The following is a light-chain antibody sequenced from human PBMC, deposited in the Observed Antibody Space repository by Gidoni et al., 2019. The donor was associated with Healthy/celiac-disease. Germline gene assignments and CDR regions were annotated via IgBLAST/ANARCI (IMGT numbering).Light chain of an antibody. CDR3: QQYYSYPPLT. J-gene: IGKJ4*01. Sequence: IRMTHSPSSLSSSTGDRVTITCRASHGISSYLAWYQQKPGKAPKLLIYAASTMQSGVPSRFSGSGSGTDFTLTISCLQSEDFATYYCQQYYSYPPLTFGGGTKVEIK. CDR1: HGISSY. V-gene: IGKV1-8*01. CDR2: AAS.